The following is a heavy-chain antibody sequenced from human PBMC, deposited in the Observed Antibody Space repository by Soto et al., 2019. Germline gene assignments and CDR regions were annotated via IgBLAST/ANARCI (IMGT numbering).Heavy chain of an antibody. Sequence: GGSLRLSFSASGFSFSDYAMHWVRQAPGQGLEYVASISTEGGSAYYAYSVKVRITVSRDNSKNTMYLQLINLRPDDTAVYHCAKTRIAVRELMGYYYGMHXWGQGTTVTVS. CDR2: ISTEGGSA. J-gene: IGHJ6*02. D-gene: IGHD3-10*01. V-gene: IGHV3-64D*06. CDR1: GFSFSDYA. CDR3: AKTRIAVRELMGYYYGMHX.